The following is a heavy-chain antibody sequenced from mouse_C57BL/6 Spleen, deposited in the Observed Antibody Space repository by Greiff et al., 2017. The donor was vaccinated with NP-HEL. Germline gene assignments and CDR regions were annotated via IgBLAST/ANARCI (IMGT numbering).Heavy chain of an antibody. CDR3: TRFDDDYDDWYFDV. CDR2: INPSNGGT. D-gene: IGHD2-4*01. Sequence: VQLQQSGTELVKPGASVKLSCKASGYTFTSYWMHWVKQRPGQGLEWIGNINPSNGGTNYNEKFKSKATLTVDKYSSTAYMQLSSLTSEDSAVYYCTRFDDDYDDWYFDVWGTGTTVTVSS. V-gene: IGHV1-53*01. J-gene: IGHJ1*03. CDR1: GYTFTSYW.